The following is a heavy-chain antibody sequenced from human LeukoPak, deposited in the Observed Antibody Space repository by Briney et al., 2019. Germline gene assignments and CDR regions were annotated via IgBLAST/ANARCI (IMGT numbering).Heavy chain of an antibody. CDR2: ISYDGSNK. D-gene: IGHD3-10*01. J-gene: IGHJ6*02. CDR3: AKDNAGFGELLGIYYYGMDV. CDR1: GFTFSSYG. Sequence: PGGSLRLSCAASGFTFSSYGMHWVRQAPGKGLEWVAVISYDGSNKYYADSVKGRFTISRDNPKNTLYLQMNSLRAEDTAVYYCAKDNAGFGELLGIYYYGMDVWGQGTTVTVSS. V-gene: IGHV3-30*18.